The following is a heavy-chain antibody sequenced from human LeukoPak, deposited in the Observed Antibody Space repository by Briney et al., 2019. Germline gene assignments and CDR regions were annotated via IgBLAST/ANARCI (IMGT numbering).Heavy chain of an antibody. J-gene: IGHJ4*02. CDR2: IYPDNSET. Sequence: GESLKISCRTSGYNFSRFWIGWVRLMPRKGLEWMGIIYPDNSETKYSPSFQGQVTISADKSISTAYLQWSSLKASDSAMYYCARMTFGLYFFDYWAQGSLVAVSS. V-gene: IGHV5-51*01. CDR1: GYNFSRFW. D-gene: IGHD3-3*01. CDR3: ARMTFGLYFFDY.